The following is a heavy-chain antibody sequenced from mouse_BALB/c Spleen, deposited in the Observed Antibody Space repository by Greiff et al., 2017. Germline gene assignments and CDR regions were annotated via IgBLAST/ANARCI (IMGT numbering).Heavy chain of an antibody. CDR1: GYTFTDYA. D-gene: IGHD2-1*01. V-gene: IGHV1S137*01. J-gene: IGHJ4*01. Sequence: QVQLKQSGAELVRPGVSVKISCKGSGYTFTDYAMHWVKQSHAKSLEWIGVISTYYGDASYNQKFKGKATMTVDKSSSTAYMELARLTSEDSAIYYCARMNYGNSYYAMDYWGQGTSVTVSS. CDR3: ARMNYGNSYYAMDY. CDR2: ISTYYGDA.